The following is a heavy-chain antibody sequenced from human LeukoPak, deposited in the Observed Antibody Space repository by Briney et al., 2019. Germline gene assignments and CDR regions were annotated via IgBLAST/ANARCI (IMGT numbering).Heavy chain of an antibody. Sequence: GGSLRLSCAASGFTFSSYSMNWVRQAPGKELEWVSYISYSSSTIYYADSVEGRFTISRDNAKNSLYLQMNSLRAEDTAVYYCARDDDKNWFDPWGQGTLVTVSS. CDR2: ISYSSSTI. V-gene: IGHV3-48*01. CDR3: ARDDDKNWFDP. D-gene: IGHD3-9*01. J-gene: IGHJ5*02. CDR1: GFTFSSYS.